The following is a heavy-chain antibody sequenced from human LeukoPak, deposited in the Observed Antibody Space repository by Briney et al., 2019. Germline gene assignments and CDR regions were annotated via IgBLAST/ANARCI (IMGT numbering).Heavy chain of an antibody. CDR1: GFTFSSYA. V-gene: IGHV3-23*01. CDR3: ARTPLVRYFDS. Sequence: GGSLRLSCAASGFTFSSYAMSWVRQARGKGLEGVSAVSGSAGTTYYADSVKGRFTISRDNSKNTLYLQMNSLSAEDTALYYCARTPLVRYFDSWGQGTLVTVSS. D-gene: IGHD2-2*01. CDR2: VSGSAGTT. J-gene: IGHJ4*02.